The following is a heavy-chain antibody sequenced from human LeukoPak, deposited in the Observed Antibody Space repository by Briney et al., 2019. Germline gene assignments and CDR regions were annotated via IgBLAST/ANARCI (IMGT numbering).Heavy chain of an antibody. CDR2: IYSGGST. V-gene: IGHV3-53*01. D-gene: IGHD4-17*01. CDR3: ASCTTVHIYYYYYYMDV. Sequence: PGGSLRLSCAASGFTVSSNYMSWVRQAPGKGLEWVSVIYSGGSTYYADSVKGRFTISRDNSKNTLYLQMNSLRAEDTAVYYCASCTTVHIYYYYYYMDVWGKGTTVTVSS. J-gene: IGHJ6*03. CDR1: GFTVSSNY.